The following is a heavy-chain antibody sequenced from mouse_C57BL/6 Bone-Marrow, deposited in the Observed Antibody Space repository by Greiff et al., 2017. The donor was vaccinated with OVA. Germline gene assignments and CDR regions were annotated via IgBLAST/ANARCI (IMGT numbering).Heavy chain of an antibody. CDR1: GYTFTSYW. J-gene: IGHJ2*01. Sequence: VQLQQSGTVLARPGASVKMSCKTSGYTFTSYWMHWVKQRPGQGLEWIGAIYPGNSDTSYNQKFKGKAKLTAVTSASTAYMELSSLTNEDSAVYYCTKMIYYDYVSYFDYWGQGTTLTVSS. D-gene: IGHD2-4*01. CDR3: TKMIYYDYVSYFDY. CDR2: IYPGNSDT. V-gene: IGHV1-5*01.